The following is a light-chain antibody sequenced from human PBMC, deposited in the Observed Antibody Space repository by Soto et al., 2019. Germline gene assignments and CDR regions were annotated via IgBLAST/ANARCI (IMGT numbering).Light chain of an antibody. J-gene: IGLJ1*01. Sequence: QSVLTQPASVSGSPGQSITISCTGTSSDVGSYNLVSWYQQHPGKAPKLMIYEGSKRPPGVSNRFSGSKSGNTASLTISGLQAEDEADYYCCSYAGSSTWVFGTGTKLTVL. CDR2: EGS. V-gene: IGLV2-23*01. CDR1: SSDVGSYNL. CDR3: CSYAGSSTWV.